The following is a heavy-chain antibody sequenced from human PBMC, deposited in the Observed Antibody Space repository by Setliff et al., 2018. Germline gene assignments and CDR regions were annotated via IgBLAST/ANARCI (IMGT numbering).Heavy chain of an antibody. CDR3: ARESRYYYDNLGTLDY. D-gene: IGHD3-22*01. J-gene: IGHJ4*02. CDR1: GGSISSGDYY. Sequence: ASETLSLTCTVSGGSISSGDYYWSWIRQPPGKGLEWIGYIYSSGSTYYNPSLKSRVSISVDTSKNQFSLKLSSVTAADTAVYYCARESRYYYDNLGTLDYWGQGTLVTVYS. V-gene: IGHV4-30-4*08. CDR2: IYSSGST.